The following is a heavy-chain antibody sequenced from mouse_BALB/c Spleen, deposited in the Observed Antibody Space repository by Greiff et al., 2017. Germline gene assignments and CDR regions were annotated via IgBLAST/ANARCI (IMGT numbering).Heavy chain of an antibody. CDR3: AVPDGSSPAWFAY. V-gene: IGHV1-18*01. CDR2: INPNNGGT. J-gene: IGHJ3*01. D-gene: IGHD1-1*01. CDR1: GYTFTEYT. Sequence: EVKLMESGPELVKPGASVKISCKTSGYTFTEYTMHWVKQSHGKSLEWIGGINPNNGGTSYNQKFKGKATLTVDKSSSTAYMELRSLTSEDSAVYYCAVPDGSSPAWFAYWGQGTLVTVSA.